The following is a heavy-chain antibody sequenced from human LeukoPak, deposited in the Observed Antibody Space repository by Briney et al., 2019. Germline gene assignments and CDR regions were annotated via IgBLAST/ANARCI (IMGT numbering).Heavy chain of an antibody. Sequence: GGSLRLSCAASGFTFSSYAMSWVRQAPGKGLEWVSVIYSGGRTDYADSVKGRFTISRDNSKNTLYLQMNSLRAEDTAVYYCARGTYDSSGYYFTRYFDYWGQGTLVTVSS. CDR2: IYSGGRT. D-gene: IGHD3-22*01. V-gene: IGHV3-53*01. CDR3: ARGTYDSSGYYFTRYFDY. J-gene: IGHJ4*02. CDR1: GFTFSSYA.